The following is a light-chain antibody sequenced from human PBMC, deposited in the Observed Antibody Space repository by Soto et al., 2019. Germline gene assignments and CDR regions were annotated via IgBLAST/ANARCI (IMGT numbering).Light chain of an antibody. J-gene: IGKJ2*01. CDR3: QKYKTWPYT. CDR2: GVS. CDR1: QSLGRG. Sequence: IVMTQSPATLSVSPGESGTLSCMASQSLGRGLAWYQQKPGHAPSLLIYGVSTRGTTIPARFSGGGSGSQFTLTITTLKSEDFEFYSCQKYKTWPYTFVQGTSMEF. V-gene: IGKV3-15*01.